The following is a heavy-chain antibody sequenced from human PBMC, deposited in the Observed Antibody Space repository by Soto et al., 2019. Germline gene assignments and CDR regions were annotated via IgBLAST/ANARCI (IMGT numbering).Heavy chain of an antibody. D-gene: IGHD6-13*01. CDR2: IYPGDSDT. J-gene: IGHJ4*02. V-gene: IGHV5-51*01. CDR3: ARLYPGIAAAGTPYYFDY. Sequence: PGESLKISCKGSGYSFTSYWIGWVRQMPGKGLEWMGIIYPGDSDTRYSPSFQGQVTISADKSISTAYLQWSSLKASDTAMYYCARLYPGIAAAGTPYYFDYWGQGTLVTVSS. CDR1: GYSFTSYW.